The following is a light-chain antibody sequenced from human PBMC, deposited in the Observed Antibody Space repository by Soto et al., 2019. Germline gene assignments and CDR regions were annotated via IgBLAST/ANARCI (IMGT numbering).Light chain of an antibody. J-gene: IGKJ4*01. CDR3: QQRDTWHLVT. CDR2: DAS. Sequence: EIVLTQSPATLSLSPGERATLSCRASQSVSTYLAWYQQKPGQAPRLLIYDASNSATGIPARFSGSGSGTDFILTINSLEPEDFSVYYCQQRDTWHLVTFGGGTKVEIK. V-gene: IGKV3-11*01. CDR1: QSVSTY.